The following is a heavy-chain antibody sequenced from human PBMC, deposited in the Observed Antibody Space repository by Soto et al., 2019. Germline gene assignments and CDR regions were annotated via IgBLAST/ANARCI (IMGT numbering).Heavy chain of an antibody. CDR3: ARGLLRYFDWLSSPGLPYGMDV. Sequence: SENLSLTFTVSGGSISSYYWRWIREPPLNVLEWSGYIYYSGSTNYNPSLKSRVTISLDTSKNQFSLKLISVTAADTAVYYCARGLLRYFDWLSSPGLPYGMDVWAQGTTLTVSS. V-gene: IGHV4-59*01. CDR2: IYYSGST. J-gene: IGHJ6*02. CDR1: GGSISSYY. D-gene: IGHD3-9*01.